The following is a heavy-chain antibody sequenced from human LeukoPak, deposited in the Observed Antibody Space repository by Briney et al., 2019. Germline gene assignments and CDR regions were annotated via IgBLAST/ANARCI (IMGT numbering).Heavy chain of an antibody. CDR3: AREATRGSGWYGDWFDP. J-gene: IGHJ5*02. Sequence: GGSLRLSCAASGFTFSNYAVHWVRQAPGKGLEWMAVISSDGRNKYLTDSAKGRFTMSRDNSKNMVYLQMNSLRPEDTAEYYCAREATRGSGWYGDWFDPWGQGTLVTVSS. CDR2: ISSDGRNK. V-gene: IGHV3-30*04. CDR1: GFTFSNYA. D-gene: IGHD6-13*01.